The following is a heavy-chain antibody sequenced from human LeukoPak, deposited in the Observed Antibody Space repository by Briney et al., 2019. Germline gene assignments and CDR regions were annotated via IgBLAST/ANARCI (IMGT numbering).Heavy chain of an antibody. Sequence: SQSLSLTCTVSGGPIGSGGYYWSWTRQLPGKGLEWIGNIFHSGSTYYNPSLKSRFTMAVDTSKNQFSLKLSSVTAADTAVYYCARDTSSVGAFDIWGQGTMVTVS. D-gene: IGHD3-22*01. V-gene: IGHV4-31*03. CDR1: GGPIGSGGYY. CDR3: ARDTSSVGAFDI. CDR2: IFHSGST. J-gene: IGHJ3*02.